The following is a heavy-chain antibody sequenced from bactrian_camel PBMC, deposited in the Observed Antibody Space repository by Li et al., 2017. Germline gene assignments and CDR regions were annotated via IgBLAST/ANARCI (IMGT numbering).Heavy chain of an antibody. J-gene: IGHJ4*01. CDR3: AAGWGCTEREGINC. CDR2: IFTGGGNT. CDR1: GYTYSNNC. V-gene: IGHV3S1*01. D-gene: IGHD3*01. Sequence: HVQLVESGGGSVQAGGSLRLSCAVSGYTYSNNCMGWVRQAPGKEREGVAAIFTGGGNTYYADSVKGRFTISKDNAKHTLYLQMNSLKPEDSAVYYCAAGWGCTEREGINCWGQGTQVTVS.